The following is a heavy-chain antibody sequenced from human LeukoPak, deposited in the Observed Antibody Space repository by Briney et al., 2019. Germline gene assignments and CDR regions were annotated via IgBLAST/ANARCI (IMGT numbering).Heavy chain of an antibody. D-gene: IGHD2-2*01. CDR2: INHSGST. V-gene: IGHV4-34*01. J-gene: IGHJ4*02. Sequence: SETLSLTCAVYGGSFSGYYWSWIRQPPGKGLEWIGEINHSGSTNYNPSLKSRVTISVDTSKNQFSLKLSSVTAADTAVYYCARGTRDIVVVPAAGFDYWGQGTLVTVFS. CDR1: GGSFSGYY. CDR3: ARGTRDIVVVPAAGFDY.